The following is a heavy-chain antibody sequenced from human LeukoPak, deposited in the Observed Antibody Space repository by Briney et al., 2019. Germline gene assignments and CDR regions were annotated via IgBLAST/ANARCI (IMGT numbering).Heavy chain of an antibody. CDR1: GFTVSSNY. J-gene: IGHJ4*02. V-gene: IGHV3-66*02. CDR3: AKPPYYYDSSGYYGYFDY. CDR2: IYSGGST. Sequence: PGGSLRLSCAASGFTVSSNYMSWVRQAPGKGLEWVSVIYSGGSTYYADSVKGRFTISRDNSKNTLYLQMNSLRAEDTAVYYCAKPPYYYDSSGYYGYFDYWGQGTLVTVSS. D-gene: IGHD3-22*01.